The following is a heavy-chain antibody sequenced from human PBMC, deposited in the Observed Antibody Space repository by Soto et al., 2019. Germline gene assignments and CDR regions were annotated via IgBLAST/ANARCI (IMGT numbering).Heavy chain of an antibody. V-gene: IGHV6-1*01. CDR3: ARVRVVVVPAARYYFDY. CDR2: TYYRSKWYN. J-gene: IGHJ4*02. CDR1: GDSVSSNSAA. D-gene: IGHD2-2*01. Sequence: QVQLQQSGPGLMKASQTLSLTCAISGDSVSSNSAAWNWIRQSPSRGLEWLGRTYYRSKWYNDYAVSVKSRITINPDISKNQFSLQLNSVTPEDTAVYSYARVRVVVVPAARYYFDYWGQGTLVTVSS.